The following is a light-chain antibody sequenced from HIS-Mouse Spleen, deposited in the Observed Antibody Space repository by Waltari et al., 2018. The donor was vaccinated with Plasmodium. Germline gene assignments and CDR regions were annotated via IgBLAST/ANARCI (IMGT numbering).Light chain of an antibody. CDR1: TLGDKY. CDR3: QAWDSSTVV. CDR2: QDS. Sequence: SYELTQPPSVSVSPGQTASITCSGDTLGDKYACWYQRKPGHSPVLVIYQDSKRPSGIPERFSGSNSGNTATLTISGTQAMDEADYYCQAWDSSTVVFGGGTKLTVL. J-gene: IGLJ2*01. V-gene: IGLV3-1*01.